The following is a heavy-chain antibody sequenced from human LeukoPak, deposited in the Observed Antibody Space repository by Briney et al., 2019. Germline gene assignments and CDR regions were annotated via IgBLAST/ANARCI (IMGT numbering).Heavy chain of an antibody. J-gene: IGHJ6*02. CDR3: ARDSTARDEDSSAPYGMDV. CDR1: GGSVSSDNW. Sequence: SETLSLTCAVSGGSVSSDNWWSWVRQPPGKGLEWIGEIHHSGNTNYSPSLRSRVTMSLDKSRNQFSLKLNSVTAADTAVYYCARDSTARDEDSSAPYGMDVWGQGTTVTVSS. CDR2: IHHSGNT. V-gene: IGHV4-4*02. D-gene: IGHD3-22*01.